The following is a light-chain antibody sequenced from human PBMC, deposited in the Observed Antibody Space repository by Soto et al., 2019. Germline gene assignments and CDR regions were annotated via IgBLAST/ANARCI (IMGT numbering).Light chain of an antibody. V-gene: IGKV3D-15*01. CDR1: QSVGTR. CDR3: QKYYSARWT. CDR2: GAS. Sequence: EILLTQSPDTLSLSPWERATLSCRAAQSVGTRLAWYQHKTGQAPRLLISGASSRATGIPARFSGSGSGTDFTLTISSLQPEDVATYYCQKYYSARWTFGQGTKVDIK. J-gene: IGKJ1*01.